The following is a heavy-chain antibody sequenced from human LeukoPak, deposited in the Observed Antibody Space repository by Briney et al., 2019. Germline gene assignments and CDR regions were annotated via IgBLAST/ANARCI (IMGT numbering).Heavy chain of an antibody. CDR3: ARDSRSVDTAMVRWFDP. CDR1: GYTFTSYG. CDR2: ISAYNGNT. V-gene: IGHV1-18*01. Sequence: ASVKVSCKASGYTFTSYGISWVRQAPGQGLEWMGWISAYNGNTNYAQKLQGRVTMTTDTSTSTAYMELRSLRSDDTAVYYCARDSRSVDTAMVRWFDPWGQGTLVTVSS. J-gene: IGHJ5*02. D-gene: IGHD5-18*01.